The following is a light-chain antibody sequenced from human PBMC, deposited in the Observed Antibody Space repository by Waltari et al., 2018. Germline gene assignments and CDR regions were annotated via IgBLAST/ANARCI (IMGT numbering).Light chain of an antibody. CDR1: SIDIGTYHY. CDR3: SSYTVNTTLV. V-gene: IGLV2-14*03. CDR2: DVS. J-gene: IGLJ3*02. Sequence: QSALTQPASVSGSPGQSITFSCTGTSIDIGTYHYVSWYQSHPGKAPKLMIYDVSKRPSGVSNRFSGSKSGNAASLTISGLQAEDEAYYYCSSYTVNTTLVFGGGTKLTVL.